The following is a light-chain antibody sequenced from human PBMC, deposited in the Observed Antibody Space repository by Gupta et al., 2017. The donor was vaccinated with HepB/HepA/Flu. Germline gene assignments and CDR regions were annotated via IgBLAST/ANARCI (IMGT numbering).Light chain of an antibody. J-gene: IGKJ5*01. CDR2: DAS. CDR3: QQRINWPPIT. CDR1: QSVSSY. Sequence: IVLTQSPAPLSLSPRERATLSCSASQSVSSYVAWYQQKPGQAPRLLLYDASNRATGITARFSGSGSGTDFTLTISSLEPEDFAVYYCQQRINWPPITFGQGTRLEIK. V-gene: IGKV3-11*01.